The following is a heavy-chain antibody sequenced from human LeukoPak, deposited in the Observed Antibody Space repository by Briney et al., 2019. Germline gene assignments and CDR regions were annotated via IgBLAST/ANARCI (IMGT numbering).Heavy chain of an antibody. D-gene: IGHD1-7*01. CDR3: AKDKLHSGKYYFDY. CDR2: ISWNSGSI. Sequence: GGPLRLSCAASGFTFDDYAMHWVRQAPGKGLEWVSGISWNSGSIGYADSVKGRFTISRDNAKNSLYLQMNSLRAEDTALYYCAKDKLHSGKYYFDYWGQGTLVTVSS. J-gene: IGHJ4*02. CDR1: GFTFDDYA. V-gene: IGHV3-9*01.